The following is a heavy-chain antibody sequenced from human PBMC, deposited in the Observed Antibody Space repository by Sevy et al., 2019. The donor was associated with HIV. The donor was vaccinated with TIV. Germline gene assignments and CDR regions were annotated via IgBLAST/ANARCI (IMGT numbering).Heavy chain of an antibody. J-gene: IGHJ5*02. CDR2: INHSGSP. CDR1: GGSFSGYY. Sequence: SETLSLTCAVYGGSFSGYYWSWIRQPPGKGLEWIGEINHSGSPNYNPSVKSRVTISVDTSKNQFSLKLGSVTAADAAVYYCARGVVYYGAGIRSWFDPWGQGTLVTVSS. V-gene: IGHV4-34*01. D-gene: IGHD3-10*01. CDR3: ARGVVYYGAGIRSWFDP.